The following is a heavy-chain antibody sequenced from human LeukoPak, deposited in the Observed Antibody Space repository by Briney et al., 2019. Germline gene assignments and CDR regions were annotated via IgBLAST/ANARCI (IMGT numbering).Heavy chain of an antibody. J-gene: IGHJ4*02. V-gene: IGHV3-7*03. CDR3: ARARGGYDFDY. CDR1: GFTFSDYA. CDR2: IKQDGSEK. Sequence: GGSLRLSYAASGFTFSDYAMSWVRQAPGKGLEWVANIKQDGSEKYYVDSVKGRFTISRDNAKNSLYLQLNSLRAEDTAVYYCARARGGYDFDYWGQGTLVTVSS. D-gene: IGHD5-12*01.